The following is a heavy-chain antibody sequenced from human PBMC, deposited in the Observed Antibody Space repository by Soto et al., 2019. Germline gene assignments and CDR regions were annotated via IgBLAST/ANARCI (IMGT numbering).Heavy chain of an antibody. CDR1: GYTFTGYY. D-gene: IGHD6-13*01. Sequence: EASVKVSCKASGYTFTGYYLHWVQQAPGQGLEWMGWINPNSGGTNYAQQFQGRVTMTRDTSISTAYMELSRLRSDDTAVYHCAGLYISRWYDAFDFWGQGTMVTVSS. CDR3: AGLYISRWYDAFDF. CDR2: INPNSGGT. V-gene: IGHV1-2*02. J-gene: IGHJ3*01.